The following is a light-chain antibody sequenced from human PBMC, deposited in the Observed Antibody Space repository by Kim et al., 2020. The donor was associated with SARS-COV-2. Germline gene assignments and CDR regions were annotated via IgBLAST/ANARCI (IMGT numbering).Light chain of an antibody. CDR3: VQEAHWQYT. CDR1: QSLVYRDGNNY. Sequence: VEMTQSPPSLPVSLGQTASISCRSSQSLVYRDGNNYLNWCQQRTDQSPRRLIYKVAKRDSGVPDRFSGSGSGTDCTLKISRVEAEYVRIYYCVQEAHWQYTFGQGTKLEI. CDR2: KVA. J-gene: IGKJ2*01. V-gene: IGKV2-30*01.